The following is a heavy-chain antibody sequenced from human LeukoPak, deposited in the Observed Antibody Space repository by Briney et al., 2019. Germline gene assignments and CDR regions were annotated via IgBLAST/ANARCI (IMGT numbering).Heavy chain of an antibody. Sequence: PGGSLRLSCAASGFTFSDHYKDWVRQAPGKGLEWVGRTRNKANSYTTEYAASVKGRFTISRDDSKNSLYLQMNSLKTEDTAVYYCARPLRYSSGWYDYWGQGTLVTVSS. CDR3: ARPLRYSSGWYDY. D-gene: IGHD6-19*01. CDR2: TRNKANSYTT. V-gene: IGHV3-72*01. J-gene: IGHJ4*02. CDR1: GFTFSDHY.